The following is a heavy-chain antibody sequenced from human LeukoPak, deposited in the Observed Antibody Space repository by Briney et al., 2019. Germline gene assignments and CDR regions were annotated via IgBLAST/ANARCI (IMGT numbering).Heavy chain of an antibody. CDR1: GFTFSNAW. V-gene: IGHV3-15*01. Sequence: GGSLRLSCAASGFTFSNAWMSWVRRAPGKGLEWVGRIKSKTDGGTTDYAAPVKGRFTISRDDSKNTLYLQMNSLKTEDTAVYYCTTDLAAAGTSYFDYWGQGTLVTVSS. CDR3: TTDLAAAGTSYFDY. CDR2: IKSKTDGGTT. D-gene: IGHD6-13*01. J-gene: IGHJ4*02.